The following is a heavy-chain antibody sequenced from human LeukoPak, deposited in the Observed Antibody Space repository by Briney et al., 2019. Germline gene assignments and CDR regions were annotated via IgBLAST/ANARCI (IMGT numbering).Heavy chain of an antibody. V-gene: IGHV3-23*01. D-gene: IGHD3-9*01. CDR2: ISGGGGET. Sequence: PGGSLRLSCAASGFIFSNYGMSWVRQAPGKGLEWVSDISGGGGETHYADSVKGRFTISRDNSKNTLYLQMNSLRAEDTAVYYCAKDVDILTGYSPKWLDYWGQGTLVTVSS. J-gene: IGHJ4*02. CDR3: AKDVDILTGYSPKWLDY. CDR1: GFIFSNYG.